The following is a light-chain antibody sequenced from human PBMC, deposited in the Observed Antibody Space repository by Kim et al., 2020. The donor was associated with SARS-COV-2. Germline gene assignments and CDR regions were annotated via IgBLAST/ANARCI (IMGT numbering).Light chain of an antibody. J-gene: IGLJ2*01. V-gene: IGLV2-8*01. Sequence: GQSVTIACTGTSSDVGGQTHVSCYQQQPGKAPTPMIYEVNGRPSGVPDRFSGSKSGNTASLTVSRLQAEDEADYYCTSYGGSNNLVIGGGTQLTVL. CDR2: EVN. CDR1: SSDVGGQTH. CDR3: TSYGGSNNLV.